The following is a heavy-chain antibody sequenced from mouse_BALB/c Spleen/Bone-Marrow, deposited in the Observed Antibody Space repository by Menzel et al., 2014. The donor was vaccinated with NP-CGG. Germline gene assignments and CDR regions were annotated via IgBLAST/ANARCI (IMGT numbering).Heavy chain of an antibody. CDR3: AQATATWFAY. CDR2: ISYDGSN. D-gene: IGHD1-2*01. J-gene: IGHJ3*01. Sequence: EVHLVESGPGLVKPSQSLSLTCSVTGYSITSGYYWNWIRQFPGNKLEWMGYISYDGSNNYNPSLKNRISITRDTSKNQFFLKLNSVTTEDTATYYCAQATATWFAYWGQGTLVTVSA. V-gene: IGHV3-6*02. CDR1: GYSITSGYY.